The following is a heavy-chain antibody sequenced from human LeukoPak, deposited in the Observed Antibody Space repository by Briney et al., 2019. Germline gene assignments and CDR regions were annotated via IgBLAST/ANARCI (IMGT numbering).Heavy chain of an antibody. V-gene: IGHV4-30-4*01. CDR2: IYHSGST. J-gene: IGHJ4*02. CDR1: GGSISSGDYY. CDR3: ARVFGSNWYHFDY. D-gene: IGHD4-11*01. Sequence: SQTLSLTCTVSGGSISSGDYYWSWIRQPPGKGLEWIGYIYHSGSTHFNPSLKSRVTISVDTSKNQFSLKLSSVTAADTAVYYCARVFGSNWYHFDYWGQGTLVTVSS.